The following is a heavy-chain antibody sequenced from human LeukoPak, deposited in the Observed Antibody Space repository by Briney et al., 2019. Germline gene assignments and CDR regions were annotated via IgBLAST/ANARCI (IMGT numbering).Heavy chain of an antibody. J-gene: IGHJ4*02. V-gene: IGHV4-59*01. CDR1: GGSISSYY. CDR3: VRDRELNY. CDR2: IYNSGNT. Sequence: SETLSLTCTVSGGSISSYYWSWIRQPPGKGLEWIGYIYNSGNTNYNPSFKSRVTISEDTPRNRFSLKLSSVTAADTAVYYCVRDRELNYWGQGTLVTVSS. D-gene: IGHD3-10*01.